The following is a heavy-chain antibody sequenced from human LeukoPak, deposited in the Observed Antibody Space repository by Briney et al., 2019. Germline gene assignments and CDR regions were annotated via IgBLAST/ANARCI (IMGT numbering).Heavy chain of an antibody. Sequence: KASETLSLTCTVSGDSVNSGAYYWSWLRQPAGQEPEWIGRIYPLETTNYNPSLKSRVAISVDTSKNQFSLKLSSVTAADTAVYYCAREIVAGLGVSFDIWGQGTMVTVSS. CDR2: IYPLETT. V-gene: IGHV4-61*02. CDR3: AREIVAGLGVSFDI. D-gene: IGHD6-19*01. CDR1: GDSVNSGAYY. J-gene: IGHJ3*02.